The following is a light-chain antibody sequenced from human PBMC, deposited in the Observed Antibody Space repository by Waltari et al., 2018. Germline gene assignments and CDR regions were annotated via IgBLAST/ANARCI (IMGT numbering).Light chain of an antibody. CDR3: QSSDSSGNDYV. CDR1: ALSKQH. CDR2: KDS. J-gene: IGLJ1*01. Sequence: SLELTHSPSVAVSPGQTAGITCSGDALSKQHVYWYQQRPGQAPVLVLFKDSERPSGIPERFSGSRSGTTGTLTITGVQAEDEADYYCQSSDSSGNDYVFGPGTKVTVL. V-gene: IGLV3-25*03.